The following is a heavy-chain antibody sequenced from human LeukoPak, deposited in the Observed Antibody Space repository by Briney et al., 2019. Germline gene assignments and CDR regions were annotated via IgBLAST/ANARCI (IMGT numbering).Heavy chain of an antibody. CDR2: IYYSGST. CDR1: GGSISSSSYY. J-gene: IGHJ6*02. D-gene: IGHD3-3*01. V-gene: IGHV4-39*01. Sequence: RPSETLSLTCTVSGGSISSSSYYWGWIRQPPGKGLEWIGSIYYSGSTYYNPSLKSRVTISVDTSKNQFSLKLSSVTAADTAVYYCARQPYDFWSGYYYYYYGMDVWGQGTTVTVSS. CDR3: ARQPYDFWSGYYYYYYGMDV.